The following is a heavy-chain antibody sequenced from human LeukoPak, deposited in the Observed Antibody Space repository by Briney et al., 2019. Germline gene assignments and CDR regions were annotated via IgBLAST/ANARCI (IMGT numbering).Heavy chain of an antibody. Sequence: SETLSLTCSVSGGSINNYYWSWIRQPPGKGLEWIEHIFYSGSTNYNPSLKSRVTISLVMSKNQISLKLSSVTTADTAMYYCARTDDAFHIWGHGTTVTVSS. CDR2: IFYSGST. CDR3: ARTDDAFHI. V-gene: IGHV4-59*01. J-gene: IGHJ3*02. D-gene: IGHD2-21*02. CDR1: GGSINNYY.